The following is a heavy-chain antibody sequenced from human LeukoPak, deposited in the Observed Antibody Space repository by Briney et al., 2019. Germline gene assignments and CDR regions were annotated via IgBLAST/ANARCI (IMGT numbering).Heavy chain of an antibody. CDR2: IWYDGSNK. Sequence: GSLRLSCAASGFTFSSYGMHWVRQAPGKGLEWVAVIWYDGSNKYYADSVKGRFAISRGNSKGTLYLQMNSLRAEDTAIYYCAKFRADSSGWPFDYWGQGTLVTVSS. CDR1: GFTFSSYG. V-gene: IGHV3-33*06. D-gene: IGHD6-19*01. J-gene: IGHJ4*02. CDR3: AKFRADSSGWPFDY.